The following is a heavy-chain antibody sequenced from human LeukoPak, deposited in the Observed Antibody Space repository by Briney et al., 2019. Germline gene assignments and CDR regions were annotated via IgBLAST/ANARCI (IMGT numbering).Heavy chain of an antibody. CDR3: AKDPYGTRYFDY. CDR1: GFTFSSHA. CDR2: LSGSGYNT. V-gene: IGHV3-23*01. Sequence: PGGSLRLSCAASGFTFSSHALSWVRQAPGKGLEWVSSLSGSGYNTYYTDSVKGRFTISRDNSKNTMYLQMNSLRAEDTAVYYCAKDPYGTRYFDYWGQGTLVTVSS. D-gene: IGHD2-2*01. J-gene: IGHJ4*02.